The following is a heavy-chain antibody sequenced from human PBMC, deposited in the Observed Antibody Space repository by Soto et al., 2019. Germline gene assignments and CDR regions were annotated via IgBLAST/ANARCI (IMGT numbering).Heavy chain of an antibody. J-gene: IGHJ5*02. CDR2: INSDGSST. CDR1: GFTFSSYW. D-gene: IGHD1-7*01. CDR3: AREGNYENWFDP. V-gene: IGHV3-74*01. Sequence: LRLSCAASGFTFSSYWMHWVRQAPGKGLVWVSRINSDGSSTSYADSVKGRFTISRDNAKNTLYLQMNSLRAEDTAVYYCAREGNYENWFDPWGQGTLVTVS.